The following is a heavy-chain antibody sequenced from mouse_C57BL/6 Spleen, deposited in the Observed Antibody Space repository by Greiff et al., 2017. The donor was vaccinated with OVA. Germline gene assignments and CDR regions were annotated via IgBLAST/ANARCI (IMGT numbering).Heavy chain of an antibody. CDR1: GFSLTSYG. Sequence: QVHVKQSGPGLVQPSQSLSITCTVSGFSLTSYGVHWVRQSPGKGLEWLGVIWSGGSTAYNAAFISRLSISKDNSKSQVFFKMNSLQADDTAIYYCARRGGDEGSYAMDYWGQGTSVTVSS. D-gene: IGHD3-3*01. V-gene: IGHV2-2*01. CDR2: IWSGGST. CDR3: ARRGGDEGSYAMDY. J-gene: IGHJ4*01.